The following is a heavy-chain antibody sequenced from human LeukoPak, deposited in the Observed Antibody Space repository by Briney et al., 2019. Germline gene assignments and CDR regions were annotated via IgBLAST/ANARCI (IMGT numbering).Heavy chain of an antibody. CDR3: ARDYPVAQTTVTPDY. Sequence: PGGSLRLPCAASGFTFSSYSTNWVRQAPGKGLEWVSSISSSSSYIYYADSVKGRFTISRDNAKNSLYLQMNSLRAEDTAVYYCARDYPVAQTTVTPDYWGQGTLVTVSS. CDR2: ISSSSSYI. CDR1: GFTFSSYS. D-gene: IGHD4-17*01. V-gene: IGHV3-21*01. J-gene: IGHJ4*02.